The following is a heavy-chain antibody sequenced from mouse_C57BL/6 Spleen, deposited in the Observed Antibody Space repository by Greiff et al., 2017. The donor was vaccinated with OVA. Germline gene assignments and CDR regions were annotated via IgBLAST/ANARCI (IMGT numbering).Heavy chain of an antibody. CDR2: IDPETSGT. CDR1: GYTFTDYE. V-gene: IGHV1-15*01. J-gene: IGHJ2*01. Sequence: VQLQESGAELVRPGASVTLSCKASGYTFTDYEMHWVKQTPVHGLEWIGAIDPETSGTAYNQKFNGKAILTADKSSSTAYMELRGLTSEDSAVYYCTRDWVDYWGQGTTLTVSS. CDR3: TRDWVDY. D-gene: IGHD4-1*01.